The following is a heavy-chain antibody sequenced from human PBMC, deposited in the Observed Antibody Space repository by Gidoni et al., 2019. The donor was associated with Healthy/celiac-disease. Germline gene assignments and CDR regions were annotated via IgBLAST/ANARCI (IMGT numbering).Heavy chain of an antibody. CDR2: IWYDGSNK. CDR1: GFTFSSYG. CDR3: ARDGDTGPQTDY. V-gene: IGHV3-33*01. Sequence: QVQLVESGGGVVQPGRSLRLSCAASGFTFSSYGMHWVRQAPGKGLAWVAVIWYDGSNKYYADSVKGRFTIARDNSKNTLYLQMNSLRAEDTAVYYCARDGDTGPQTDYWGQGTLVTVSS. J-gene: IGHJ4*02. D-gene: IGHD3-10*01.